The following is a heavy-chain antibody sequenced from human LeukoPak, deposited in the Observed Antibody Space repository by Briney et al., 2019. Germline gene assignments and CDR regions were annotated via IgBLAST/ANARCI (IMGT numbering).Heavy chain of an antibody. CDR2: INSDGSGT. V-gene: IGHV3-74*01. J-gene: IGHJ4*02. Sequence: GGSLRLSCAASGFTFSSFWMHLVRQAPGKGLVWVSRINSDGSGTSYADSVKGRFTISRDNAKNTLYLQMNSLRAEDTAVYYCARGSSGSNFDYSGQGTLVTVSS. CDR3: ARGSSGSNFDY. CDR1: GFTFSSFW. D-gene: IGHD6-19*01.